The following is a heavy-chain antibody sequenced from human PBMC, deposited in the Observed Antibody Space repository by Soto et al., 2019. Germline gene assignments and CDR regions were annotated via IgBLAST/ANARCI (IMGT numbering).Heavy chain of an antibody. D-gene: IGHD3-9*01. CDR3: ARGGRYFDWLLENYWYFDL. V-gene: IGHV1-8*01. CDR1: GYTFTSYD. CDR2: MNPNSGNT. Sequence: ASVKVSCKASGYTFTSYDINWVRQATGQGLEWMGWMNPNSGNTGYAQKFQGRVTMTRNTSISTAYMELSSLRSEDTAVYYCARGGRYFDWLLENYWYFDLWGRGTLVTVSS. J-gene: IGHJ2*01.